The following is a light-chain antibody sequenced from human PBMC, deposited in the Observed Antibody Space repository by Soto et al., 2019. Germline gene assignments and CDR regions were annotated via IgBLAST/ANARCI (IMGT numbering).Light chain of an antibody. Sequence: DIQMTQSPSTLSASIGDRVTLTCRASRSISDWVAWYQQKPGKAPELLIFDASNLKSGVPSRFSGSGSGTEFTFTISSLQPDDGATYYCLQYDSYSWTFGQGTKVEIK. CDR2: DAS. V-gene: IGKV1-5*01. CDR3: LQYDSYSWT. J-gene: IGKJ1*01. CDR1: RSISDW.